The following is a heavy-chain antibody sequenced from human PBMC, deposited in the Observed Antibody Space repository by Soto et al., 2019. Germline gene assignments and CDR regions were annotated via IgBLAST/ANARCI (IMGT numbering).Heavy chain of an antibody. J-gene: IGHJ6*04. Sequence: SVKVSCKASGGTFSSYTISWVRQAPGQGLEWMGRIIPILGIANYAQKFQGRVTITADKSTSTAYMELSSLRSEDTAVYYCARESRAAASGIDLRDKVTTGTVSS. V-gene: IGHV1-69*04. CDR1: GGTFSSYT. CDR2: IIPILGIA. D-gene: IGHD6-13*01. CDR3: ARESRAAASGIDL.